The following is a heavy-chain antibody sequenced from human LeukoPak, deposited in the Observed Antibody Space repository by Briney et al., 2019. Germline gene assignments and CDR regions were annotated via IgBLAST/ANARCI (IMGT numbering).Heavy chain of an antibody. Sequence: PSETLSLTCAVYGGSFSGYYWSWIRQAPGKGLEWVSAISGSGGSTYYADSVKGRFTISRDNSKNTLYLQMNSLRAEDTAVYYCACSPHYYFDYWGQGTLVTVSS. V-gene: IGHV3-23*01. CDR3: ACSPHYYFDY. J-gene: IGHJ4*02. CDR1: GGSFSGYY. D-gene: IGHD2-15*01. CDR2: ISGSGGST.